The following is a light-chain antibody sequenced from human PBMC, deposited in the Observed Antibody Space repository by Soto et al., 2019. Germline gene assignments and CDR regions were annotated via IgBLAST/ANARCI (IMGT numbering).Light chain of an antibody. CDR2: EVS. CDR1: SSDVSGYNY. CDR3: SSYTSSSTRV. Sequence: QSVLTQPASVSGSPGQSITISCTGTSSDVSGYNYVSWYQQHPGKAPKLMIYEVSNRPSGVSIRFSGSKSGNTASLTISGLQAEDEADYYCSSYTSSSTRVFGTGTKVTVL. J-gene: IGLJ1*01. V-gene: IGLV2-14*01.